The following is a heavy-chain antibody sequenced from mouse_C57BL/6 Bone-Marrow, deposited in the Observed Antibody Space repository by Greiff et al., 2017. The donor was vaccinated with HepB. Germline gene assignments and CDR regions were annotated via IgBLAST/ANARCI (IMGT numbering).Heavy chain of an antibody. CDR1: GFTFSDYY. D-gene: IGHD1-1*01. CDR2: INYDGSST. Sequence: EVQRVESEGGLVQPGSSMKLSCTASGFTFSDYYMAWVRQVPEKGLEWVANINYDGSSTYYLDSLKSRFIISRDNAKNILYLQMSRLKSEDTATYYCARALMITTWSYYAMDYWGQGTSVTVSS. CDR3: ARALMITTWSYYAMDY. J-gene: IGHJ4*01. V-gene: IGHV5-16*01.